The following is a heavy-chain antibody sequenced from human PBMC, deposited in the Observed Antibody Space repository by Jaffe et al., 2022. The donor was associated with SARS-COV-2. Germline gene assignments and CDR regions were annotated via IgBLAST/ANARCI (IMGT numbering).Heavy chain of an antibody. J-gene: IGHJ4*02. CDR2: ISWDGSST. CDR3: AKGTGSGNYFMDN. D-gene: IGHD1-26*01. CDR1: GFTFDEYT. V-gene: IGHV3-43*01. Sequence: EVQLVESGGVVVQPGGSLRLSCAASGFTFDEYTMHWVRQTPGMGLEWVSLISWDGSSTYYADSVKGRFTISRDNSKNSLFLQMNSLRTEDTALYYCAKGTGSGNYFMDNWGQGTLVTVSS.